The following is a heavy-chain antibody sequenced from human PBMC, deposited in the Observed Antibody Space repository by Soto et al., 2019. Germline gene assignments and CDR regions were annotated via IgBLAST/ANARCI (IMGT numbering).Heavy chain of an antibody. V-gene: IGHV2-70*04. CDR3: AHIEVSGSAFDI. CDR1: GFSFTTSEMR. J-gene: IGHJ3*02. D-gene: IGHD2-15*01. Sequence: SGPTLVNPTQTLTLTCTFSGFSFTTSEMRVGWIRQPPGKALEWLARIDWDDDKFYSTSLKTRLTISKDTSKNQVVLTMTNMDPVDTATYYCAHIEVSGSAFDIWGQGTMVTVS. CDR2: IDWDDDK.